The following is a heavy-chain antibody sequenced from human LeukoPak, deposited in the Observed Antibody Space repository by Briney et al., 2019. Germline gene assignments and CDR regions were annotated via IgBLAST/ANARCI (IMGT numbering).Heavy chain of an antibody. J-gene: IGHJ3*02. V-gene: IGHV3-72*01. Sequence: GGSLRLSCAASGFTFSDHYMDWVRQAPGKGLEWVGRTRNKANSYTTEYAASVKGRFTISRDDSKNSLYLQMNSLKTEDTAVYYCTRDAGTLWFGELFAFDIWGQGTMVTVSS. CDR3: TRDAGTLWFGELFAFDI. D-gene: IGHD3-10*01. CDR1: GFTFSDHY. CDR2: TRNKANSYTT.